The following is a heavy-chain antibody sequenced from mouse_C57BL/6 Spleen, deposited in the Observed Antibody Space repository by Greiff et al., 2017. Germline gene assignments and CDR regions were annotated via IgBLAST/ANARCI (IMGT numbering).Heavy chain of an antibody. Sequence: QVQLKQPGAELVKPGASVKMSCKASGYTFTSYWITWVKQRPGQGLEWIGDIYPGSGSTNYNEKFKSKATLTVDTSSSTAYMQLSSLTSEDSAVYYCAREEVTMGFAYAVDYWGQGTSVTVSS. D-gene: IGHD2-2*01. V-gene: IGHV1-55*01. CDR2: IYPGSGST. CDR1: GYTFTSYW. J-gene: IGHJ4*01. CDR3: AREEVTMGFAYAVDY.